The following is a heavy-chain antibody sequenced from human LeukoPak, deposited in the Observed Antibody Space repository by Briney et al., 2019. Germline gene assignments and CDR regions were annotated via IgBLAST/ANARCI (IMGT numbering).Heavy chain of an antibody. D-gene: IGHD3-3*01. J-gene: IGHJ4*02. CDR2: ISNDGKNK. CDR1: GFTFSNYD. CDR3: ARDSVEWYIFDY. V-gene: IGHV3-30*03. Sequence: PGRSLRLSCAVSGFTFSNYDMYWVRQAPGKGLEWVAVISNDGKNKYYADSVKGRFTISKDNAKNTLYLLMNSLRAEDTAVYYCARDSVEWYIFDYWGQGTLVTVSS.